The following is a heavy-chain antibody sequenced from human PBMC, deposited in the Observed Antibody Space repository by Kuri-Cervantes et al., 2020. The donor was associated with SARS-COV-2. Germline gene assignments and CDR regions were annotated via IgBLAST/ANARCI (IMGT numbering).Heavy chain of an antibody. CDR1: GYSFTNYR. V-gene: IGHV5-51*01. CDR2: IYPGGSDT. D-gene: IGHD2-2*01. J-gene: IGHJ3*02. CDR3: ARHQDAGSTLDSFDI. Sequence: GESLKISCKGSGYSFTNYRIGWVRQMPGKGLEWMGIIYPGGSDTRYSPSFQGQVTISADKSISTAYLQWSSLKASDTAMYYCARHQDAGSTLDSFDIWGQGTMVTVSS.